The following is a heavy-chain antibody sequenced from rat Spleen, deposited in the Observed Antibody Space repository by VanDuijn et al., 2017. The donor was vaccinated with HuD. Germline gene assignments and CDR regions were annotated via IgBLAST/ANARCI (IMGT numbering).Heavy chain of an antibody. CDR1: GFSLTRYN. J-gene: IGHJ4*01. D-gene: IGHD5-1*01. CDR3: ARAPGNGYVLDA. Sequence: QVQLKESGPGLVQPSQTLSLTCTVSGFSLTRYNVHWVRQPPGKGLEWMGVMWRSGSTEYNSAFKSRLSIRRDTSKNHIFLKMNSLQSEDTTTYYCARAPGNGYVLDAWGQGASVTVSS. CDR2: MWRSGST. V-gene: IGHV2-45*01.